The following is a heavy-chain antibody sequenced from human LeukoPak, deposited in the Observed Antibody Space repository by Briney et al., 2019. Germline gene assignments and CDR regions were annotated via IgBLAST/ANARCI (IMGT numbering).Heavy chain of an antibody. D-gene: IGHD1-26*01. CDR1: VRSITSYY. J-gene: IGHJ4*02. CDR2: MYHSGTT. V-gene: IGHV4-59*01. Sequence: SETLSLTCTVSVRSITSYYWTGLRQPPGKGLEWIGYMYHSGTTSNNPSLKSRVTISVDTSKNQFSLKLRSVSAADTAVYYCARGLGWGATIFDYWGQGALVTVSS. CDR3: ARGLGWGATIFDY.